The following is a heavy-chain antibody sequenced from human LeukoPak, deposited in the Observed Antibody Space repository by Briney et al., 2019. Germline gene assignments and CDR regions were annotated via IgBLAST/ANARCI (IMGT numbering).Heavy chain of an antibody. D-gene: IGHD1/OR15-1a*01. CDR2: IRQDGSEK. V-gene: IGHV3-7*01. Sequence: PGGSLRLSCAASGFTLSDYWMNWVRLAPGKGLEWVASIRQDGSEKSYVDSVKGRFTISRDNTWNSLYLQMNSLRAEDTAVYYCARDGTAPGLYFDLWGQGTLVTVSS. CDR3: ARDGTAPGLYFDL. CDR1: GFTLSDYW. J-gene: IGHJ4*01.